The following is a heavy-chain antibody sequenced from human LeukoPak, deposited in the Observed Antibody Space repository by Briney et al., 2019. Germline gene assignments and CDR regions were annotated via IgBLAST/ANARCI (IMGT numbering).Heavy chain of an antibody. D-gene: IGHD3-10*01. CDR1: GGSIRSYY. J-gene: IGHJ3*02. V-gene: IGHV4-59*08. Sequence: SETLSLTCTVSGGSIRSYYWGWIRQPPGKGLEWIGYIHYSESTKYNPSLKSRVTLSVDTSKNQFSLKLSSVTAADTAVYYCASRSGSFSDALDIWGQGTLVTVSS. CDR2: IHYSEST. CDR3: ASRSGSFSDALDI.